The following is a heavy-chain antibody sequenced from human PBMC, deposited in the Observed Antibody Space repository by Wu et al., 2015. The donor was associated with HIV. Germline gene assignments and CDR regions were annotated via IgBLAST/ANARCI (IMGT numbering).Heavy chain of an antibody. CDR3: ARGTYYYDSSGPMLGY. CDR1: GYTFTGYY. CDR2: INPNSGGT. J-gene: IGHJ4*02. V-gene: IGHV1-2*02. D-gene: IGHD3-22*01. Sequence: QVQLVQPGAEVKKPGASVKVSCKASGYTFTGYYMHWVRQAPGQGLEWMGWINPNSGGTNYAQKFQGRVTMTRDTSISTAYMELSRLRSDDTAVYYCARGTYYYDSSGPMLGYWGQGTLVTVSS.